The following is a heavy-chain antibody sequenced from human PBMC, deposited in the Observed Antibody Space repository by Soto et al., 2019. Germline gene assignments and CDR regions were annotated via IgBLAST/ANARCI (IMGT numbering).Heavy chain of an antibody. Sequence: QVQLVQSGAEVKKPGSSVKVFCKASGGTFSSYAISGVRQAPGQGLEWMGGIIPIFGTANYAQKFQGRVTITADESTSTAYMGLSSLGSEDTAVYYGVSGWSQYYFDYWGQGTLVTVSS. CDR3: VSGWSQYYFDY. CDR1: GGTFSSYA. V-gene: IGHV1-69*12. CDR2: IIPIFGTA. D-gene: IGHD6-19*01. J-gene: IGHJ4*02.